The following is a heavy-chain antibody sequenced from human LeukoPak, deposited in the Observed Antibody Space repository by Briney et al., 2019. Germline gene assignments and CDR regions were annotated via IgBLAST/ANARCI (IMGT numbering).Heavy chain of an antibody. CDR3: ARVWSYDILTGYAPSDY. CDR1: GYTFTSYA. D-gene: IGHD3-9*01. Sequence: ASVKVSCKASGYTFTSYAMNWVRQAPGQGLEWMGWINTNTGNPTYAQGFTGRFVFSLDTSVSTAYLQISSLKAEDTAVYYCARVWSYDILTGYAPSDYWGQGTLVTVSS. J-gene: IGHJ4*02. V-gene: IGHV7-4-1*02. CDR2: INTNTGNP.